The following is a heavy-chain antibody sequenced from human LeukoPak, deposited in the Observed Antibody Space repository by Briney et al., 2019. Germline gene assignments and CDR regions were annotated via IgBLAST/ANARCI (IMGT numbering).Heavy chain of an antibody. CDR1: GFTFSDYY. CDR2: ISSSGSTI. CDR3: AGVGRYFDSTHFDY. Sequence: GGSLRLSCAASGFTFSDYYMTWIRQAPGKGLEWVSYISSSGSTIYYADSVKGRFTISRDNAKNSLYLQMNSLRAEDTAVYYCAGVGRYFDSTHFDYWGQGTLVTVSS. J-gene: IGHJ4*02. D-gene: IGHD3-9*01. V-gene: IGHV3-11*04.